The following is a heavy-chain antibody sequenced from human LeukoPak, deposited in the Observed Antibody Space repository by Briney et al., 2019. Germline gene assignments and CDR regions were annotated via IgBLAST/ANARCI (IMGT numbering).Heavy chain of an antibody. CDR1: GFTFSSYA. CDR3: ARATFLPGPSYYFDS. J-gene: IGHJ4*02. D-gene: IGHD3-3*02. V-gene: IGHV3-23*01. Sequence: PGGFLRLSCAASGFTFSSYAMNWVRQAPGKGLKWVSGLSGSGGSTYSADSVKGRFTISRDNSKNTLFLQMNSLRADDTAIYYCARATFLPGPSYYFDSWGQGTLSPSPQ. CDR2: LSGSGGST.